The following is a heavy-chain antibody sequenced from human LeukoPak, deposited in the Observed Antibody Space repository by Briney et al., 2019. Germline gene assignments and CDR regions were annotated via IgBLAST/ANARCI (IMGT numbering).Heavy chain of an antibody. V-gene: IGHV4-59*01. Sequence: SETLSLTCTVSGGSISSYYWSWIRQPPGKGLEWIGYIYYSGSTNYNPSLKSRVTISVDTSKNQFSLKLSSVTAADTAVYYCATERYYYDSSGHNWFDPWGQGTLVTVSS. D-gene: IGHD3-22*01. CDR1: GGSISSYY. CDR3: ATERYYYDSSGHNWFDP. J-gene: IGHJ5*02. CDR2: IYYSGST.